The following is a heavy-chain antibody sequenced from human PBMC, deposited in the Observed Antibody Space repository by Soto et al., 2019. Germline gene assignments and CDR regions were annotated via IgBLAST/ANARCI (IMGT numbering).Heavy chain of an antibody. CDR2: ISYDGSNK. V-gene: IGHV3-30-3*01. J-gene: IGHJ6*02. CDR1: GFTFSSYA. CDR3: AREEQLGPYYYYGMDV. D-gene: IGHD6-13*01. Sequence: ESGGGVVQPGRSLRLSCAASGFTFSSYAMHWVRQAPGKGLEWVAVISYDGSNKYYADSVKGRFTISRDNSKNTLYLQMNSLRAEDTAVYYCAREEQLGPYYYYGMDVWGQGTTVTVSS.